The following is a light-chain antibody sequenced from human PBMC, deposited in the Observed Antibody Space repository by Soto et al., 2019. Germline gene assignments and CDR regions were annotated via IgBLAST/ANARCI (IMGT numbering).Light chain of an antibody. CDR3: QQYGSSPQLT. CDR2: GAS. J-gene: IGKJ1*01. CDR1: QSVSSSY. V-gene: IGKV3-20*01. Sequence: EIVLTQSPGTLSLSPGERATLSCRASQSVSSSYLAWYQQKPGQAPRLIIYGASSRATGIPDRFSGSGSGTELTLTISRLEPEDFAVYYCQQYGSSPQLTFGQGTKVEIK.